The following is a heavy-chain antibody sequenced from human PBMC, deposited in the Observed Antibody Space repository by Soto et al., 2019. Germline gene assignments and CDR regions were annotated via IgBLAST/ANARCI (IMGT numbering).Heavy chain of an antibody. CDR1: GGSISSNHW. CDR3: VSDAEETAIVPAPWVV. J-gene: IGHJ6*02. CDR2: IYHSGCT. Sequence: QVHLQESGPGLVNPAGTLTLTCAVSGGSISSNHWWGWVRQAPGKGLEWIGEIYHSGCTNYNPSFKSQIRITVDKSKNQLSVNLSPVTAAATAVYCCVSDAEETAIVPAPWVVWGGGTMVIVSS. D-gene: IGHD2-21*02. V-gene: IGHV4-4*01.